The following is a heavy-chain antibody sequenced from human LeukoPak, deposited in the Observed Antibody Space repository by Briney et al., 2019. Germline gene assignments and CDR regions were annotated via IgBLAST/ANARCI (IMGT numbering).Heavy chain of an antibody. CDR3: ARESPDIVVVVTAALRRSWFDP. J-gene: IGHJ5*02. CDR1: RYTFTGYY. Sequence: GASVRVSCKASRYTFTGYYIHWVRQAPGQGPEWMGWINPDNGGTNYAQKFQGRVTMTRDTSINTAYMEVSRLKSDDTAVYYCARESPDIVVVVTAALRRSWFDPWGKGTLVTVSS. CDR2: INPDNGGT. D-gene: IGHD2-15*01. V-gene: IGHV1-2*02.